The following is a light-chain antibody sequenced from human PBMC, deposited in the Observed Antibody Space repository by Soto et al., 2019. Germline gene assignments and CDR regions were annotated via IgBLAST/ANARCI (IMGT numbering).Light chain of an antibody. V-gene: IGKV1-5*01. J-gene: IGKJ1*01. CDR2: DAS. Sequence: DITMSQSPSTLSASIGDRDTIPCRASESIRTWLAWYQHIPGKAPKFLIYDASSLESGVPSRFSGSGSGTEFTLTIINLQPDDFATYFRQHYHNYRRTFGQGTKVDI. CDR1: ESIRTW. CDR3: QHYHNYRRT.